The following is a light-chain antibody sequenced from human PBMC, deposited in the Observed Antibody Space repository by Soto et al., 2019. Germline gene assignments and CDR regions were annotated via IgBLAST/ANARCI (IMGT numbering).Light chain of an antibody. J-gene: IGLJ1*01. V-gene: IGLV1-40*01. Sequence: QSVLTQPPSVSGAPGQRVTISCTGSSSDIGAGYAVHWYQQLPGTAPKVLIYGNNNRPSGVPDRFSGSKSGTSASLAITGLQTEDEADYYCQSYDSSLTRYVFGTGPSSPS. CDR2: GNN. CDR3: QSYDSSLTRYV. CDR1: SSDIGAGYA.